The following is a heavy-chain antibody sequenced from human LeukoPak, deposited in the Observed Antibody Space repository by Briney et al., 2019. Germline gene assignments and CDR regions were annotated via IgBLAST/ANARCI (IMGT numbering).Heavy chain of an antibody. CDR3: ARGSAARPLDY. Sequence: PGGSLRLSCAVSGLSVSTNYMTWVRQAPGKGLEWVSVIYSDGNTYYADSVKGRFTISRDNAKNSLYLQMNSLRAEDTAVYYCARGSAARPLDYWGQGTLVTVSS. D-gene: IGHD6-6*01. CDR2: IYSDGNT. J-gene: IGHJ4*02. V-gene: IGHV3-53*01. CDR1: GLSVSTNY.